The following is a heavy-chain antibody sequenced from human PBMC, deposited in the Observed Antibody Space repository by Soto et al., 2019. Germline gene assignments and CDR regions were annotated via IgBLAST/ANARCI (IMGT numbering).Heavy chain of an antibody. J-gene: IGHJ4*02. Sequence: EVQLLESGGDLVQPGGSLRLSCVASGFTFSGYAMSWVRQAPGKGLEWVSGISGSGDSTFYADSVKGRFNISRDNSNNTLFLQMNSLRAEDTAVYYCAKLRPTSGVRPYIYAPKVPFDYWGQGTLVTVSS. CDR1: GFTFSGYA. CDR2: ISGSGDST. V-gene: IGHV3-23*01. CDR3: AKLRPTSGVRPYIYAPKVPFDY. D-gene: IGHD2-2*01.